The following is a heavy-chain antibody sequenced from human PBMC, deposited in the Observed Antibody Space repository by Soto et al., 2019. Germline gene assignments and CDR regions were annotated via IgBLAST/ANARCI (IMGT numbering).Heavy chain of an antibody. CDR2: INHSGST. D-gene: IGHD3-22*01. V-gene: IGHV4-34*01. CDR1: GGSFSGYY. J-gene: IGHJ5*02. CDR3: ARGGYYYDSSCYRTYNWFDP. Sequence: QVQLQQWGAGLLKPSETLSLTCAVYGGSFSGYYWSWIRQPPGKGLEWIGEINHSGSTNYNPSLKSRVTISVDTSKNQFSLKLSSVTAADTAVYYCARGGYYYDSSCYRTYNWFDPWGQGTLVTVSS.